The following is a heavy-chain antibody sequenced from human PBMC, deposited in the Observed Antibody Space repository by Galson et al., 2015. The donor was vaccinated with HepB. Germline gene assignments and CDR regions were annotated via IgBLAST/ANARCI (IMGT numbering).Heavy chain of an antibody. CDR1: GFTFGDYS. V-gene: IGHV3-49*04. D-gene: IGHD5-12*01. CDR3: TRDHIRQRGYSGYDADY. Sequence: SLRLSCEASGFTFGDYSMSWVRQAPGQGLEWVGFIRSKAYGGTTEYAASVKGRFTITRADSTSIAYLQMNSLKTEDTAVYYCTRDHIRQRGYSGYDADYWGQGTLVTVSS. J-gene: IGHJ4*02. CDR2: IRSKAYGGTT.